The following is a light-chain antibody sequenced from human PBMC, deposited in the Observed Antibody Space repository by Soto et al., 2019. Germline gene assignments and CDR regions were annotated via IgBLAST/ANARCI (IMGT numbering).Light chain of an antibody. J-gene: IGLJ1*01. CDR3: CSYACITNYYV. V-gene: IGLV2-23*01. CDR1: SSDVGSYNL. Sequence: QSVLTQPASVSGSPGQSITISCTGTSSDVGSYNLVSWYQQHPGEAPKLMIYGGTKRPSGVSNRFSGSKPGNTASLTISGLQAEDEADYYCCSYACITNYYVFGTGTKVTVL. CDR2: GGT.